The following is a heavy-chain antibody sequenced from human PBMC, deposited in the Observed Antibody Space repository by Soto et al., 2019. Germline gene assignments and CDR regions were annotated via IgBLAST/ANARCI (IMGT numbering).Heavy chain of an antibody. Sequence: QITLNESGPTGVKPEETLTLTCTFFGFSLTTSGVGVGWIRRSPGEALECLALIDWYDDKRDSGSIKSRLTTPKHTSKNQVVLTMASVDPADTATYYCAHRILRTVFGLVTTTATYFDFWGQGTPVVVSS. J-gene: IGHJ4*02. D-gene: IGHD3-3*01. V-gene: IGHV2-5*01. CDR3: AHRILRTVFGLVTTTATYFDF. CDR2: IDWYDDK. CDR1: GFSLTTSGVG.